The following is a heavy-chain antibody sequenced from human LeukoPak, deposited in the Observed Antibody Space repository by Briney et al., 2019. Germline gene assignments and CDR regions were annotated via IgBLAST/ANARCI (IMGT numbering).Heavy chain of an antibody. D-gene: IGHD5-18*01. Sequence: PGGSLRLSCAASGFTVSNNYMNWVRQAPGKGLEWVSVIYSGGSTYYSDSVKGRFTISRDNSKNTLYLQMNSLRAEDTAVYYCAKLRDTAMAYYFDYWGQGTLVTVSS. CDR2: IYSGGST. V-gene: IGHV3-53*01. CDR3: AKLRDTAMAYYFDY. J-gene: IGHJ4*02. CDR1: GFTVSNNY.